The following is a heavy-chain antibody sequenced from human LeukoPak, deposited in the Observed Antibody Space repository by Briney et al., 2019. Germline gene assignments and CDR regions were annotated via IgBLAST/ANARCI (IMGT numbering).Heavy chain of an antibody. Sequence: SETLSLTCSVSGGSISSSSYYWGWIRQPPGKGLEWIGSIYYSGNTYNNPSLKSRVTVSVDTSKNQFSLKLSSVIEADTAVYYCARAYAGYASRFDYWGQGILVTVSS. V-gene: IGHV4-39*07. J-gene: IGHJ4*02. D-gene: IGHD1-1*01. CDR1: GGSISSSSYY. CDR3: ARAYAGYASRFDY. CDR2: IYYSGNT.